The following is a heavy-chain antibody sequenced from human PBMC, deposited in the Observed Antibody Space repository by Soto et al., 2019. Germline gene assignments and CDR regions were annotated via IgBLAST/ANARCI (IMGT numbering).Heavy chain of an antibody. CDR3: SRDLGGFPDY. D-gene: IGHD5-12*01. Sequence: QVQLVQSGAEVKKPGASVKVSCKASAYTFTSYGISWVRQAPGQGLEWMGWISAYNGNTHYAQKLQGRVTMTTDTSTTTSNMELRSLRSDDTAVYYCSRDLGGFPDYWGQGTLGTVSS. J-gene: IGHJ4*02. V-gene: IGHV1-18*01. CDR2: ISAYNGNT. CDR1: AYTFTSYG.